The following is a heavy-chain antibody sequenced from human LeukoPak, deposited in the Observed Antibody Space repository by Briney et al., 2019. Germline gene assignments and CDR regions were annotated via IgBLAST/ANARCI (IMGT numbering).Heavy chain of an antibody. CDR2: INWNGGST. D-gene: IGHD2-8*01. CDR3: AKDRCSNGIGCLYYYMDV. CDR1: GFTFDDYG. Sequence: GGSLRLSCAASGFTFDDYGMSWVRQAPGKGLEWVSGINWNGGSTGYADSVKGRFIISRDRSKNIPYLQMNSLRAEDTAVYYCAKDRCSNGIGCLYYYMDVWGKGTTVTISS. J-gene: IGHJ6*03. V-gene: IGHV3-20*04.